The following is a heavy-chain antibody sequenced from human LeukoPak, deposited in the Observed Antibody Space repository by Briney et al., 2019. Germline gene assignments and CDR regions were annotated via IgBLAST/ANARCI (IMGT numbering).Heavy chain of an antibody. CDR2: IYTSGST. D-gene: IGHD6-13*01. J-gene: IGHJ4*02. CDR3: ARGIAAARYYFDY. V-gene: IGHV4-4*08. CDR1: GGSISSYY. Sequence: SETLSLTCTVSGGSISSYYWSWIRQPPGKGLEWIGYIYTSGSTNYNPSLKSRVTMSVDTSKNQSSLKLSSVTAADTAVYYCARGIAAARYYFDYWGQGTLVTVSS.